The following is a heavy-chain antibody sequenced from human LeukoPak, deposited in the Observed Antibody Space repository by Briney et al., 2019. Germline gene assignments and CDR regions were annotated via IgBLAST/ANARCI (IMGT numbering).Heavy chain of an antibody. D-gene: IGHD3-22*01. J-gene: IGHJ4*02. CDR1: GYTFTSYD. CDR2: MNPNSGNT. CDR3: AGTYYYDSSGYYESLSFDY. V-gene: IGHV1-8*01. Sequence: ASVKVSCKASGYTFTSYDINWVRQATGQGLEWMGWMNPNSGNTGYAQKFQGRVTMTRSTSISTAYMELSSLRSEDTAVYYCAGTYYYDSSGYYESLSFDYWGQGTLVTVSS.